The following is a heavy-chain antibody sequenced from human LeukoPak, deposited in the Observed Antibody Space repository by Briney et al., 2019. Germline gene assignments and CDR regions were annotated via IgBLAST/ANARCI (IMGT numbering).Heavy chain of an antibody. Sequence: PGRSLRLSCTASGFTFGNYAMSFFRQAPGKGLEWISIIRSKGYGGATEYAASVKGRFTMSRDDSKGIAYLQMDSLKTEDTAVYYCARNWGSGPFDYWGQGTLVTVSS. CDR2: IRSKGYGGAT. J-gene: IGHJ4*02. CDR3: ARNWGSGPFDY. V-gene: IGHV3-49*03. D-gene: IGHD7-27*01. CDR1: GFTFGNYA.